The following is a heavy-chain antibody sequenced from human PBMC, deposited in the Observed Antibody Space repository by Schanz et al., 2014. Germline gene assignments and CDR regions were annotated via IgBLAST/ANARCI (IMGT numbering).Heavy chain of an antibody. CDR3: AKNQYDDVDLSSFYFDF. CDR1: GFIFSNYG. V-gene: IGHV3-23*04. Sequence: ERLVESGGGVVQPGRSLRLSCAASGFIFSNYGMHWVRQAPGKGLEWVSGITGASDHIDYAESVKGRFTISRDNSNKTVDLQMNSLRAEDTAIYYCAKNQYDDVDLSSFYFDFWGQGTLVNVSS. J-gene: IGHJ4*02. D-gene: IGHD3-10*02. CDR2: ITGASDHI.